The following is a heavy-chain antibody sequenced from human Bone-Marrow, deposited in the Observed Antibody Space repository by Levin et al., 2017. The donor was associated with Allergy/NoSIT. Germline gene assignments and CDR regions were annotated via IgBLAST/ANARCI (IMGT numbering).Heavy chain of an antibody. CDR1: GFTFSSYA. V-gene: IGHV3-30*18. CDR2: ISYSGSKS. J-gene: IGHJ5*02. Sequence: GESLKISCAASGFTFSSYAMHWVRQAPGKGLEWVTVISYSGSKSSYADSVKGRFTVSRDNSKNTLFLQMNSLRPEDTGVYYCAKSPSSLSSWFDPWGQGTLVIVSS. CDR3: AKSPSSLSSWFDP.